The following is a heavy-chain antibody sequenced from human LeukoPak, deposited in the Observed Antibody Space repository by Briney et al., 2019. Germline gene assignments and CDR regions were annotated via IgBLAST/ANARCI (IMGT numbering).Heavy chain of an antibody. CDR3: AKAGSEYSYAYRDYFDY. J-gene: IGHJ4*02. CDR2: ISAGSGGRT. D-gene: IGHD5-18*01. Sequence: GGSLRLSCAASGFTFSDYYMSWIRQAPGKGLEWVSSISAGSGGRTYYAESVEGRFTISRDNSKNTLYLQMNSLRVDDTAVYYCAKAGSEYSYAYRDYFDYWGQGTLVTVSS. V-gene: IGHV3-23*01. CDR1: GFTFSDYY.